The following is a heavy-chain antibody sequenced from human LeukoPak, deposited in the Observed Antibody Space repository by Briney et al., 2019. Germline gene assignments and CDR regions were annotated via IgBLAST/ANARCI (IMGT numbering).Heavy chain of an antibody. D-gene: IGHD1-26*01. CDR3: ARSFGRGSHLDY. V-gene: IGHV1-69*04. Sequence: GASVKVSCKASGGTFSSYAISWVRQAPGQGLEWMGRIIPILGIANYAQKFQGRVTITADKSTSTAYMELSSLRSEDTAVYYCARSFGRGSHLDYWGQGTLVTVSS. J-gene: IGHJ4*02. CDR2: IIPILGIA. CDR1: GGTFSSYA.